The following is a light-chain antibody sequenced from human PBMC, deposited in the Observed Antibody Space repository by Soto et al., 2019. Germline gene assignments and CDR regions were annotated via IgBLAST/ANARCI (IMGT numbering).Light chain of an antibody. CDR1: QSLSGQ. CDR2: DAS. CDR3: QQSYDYPLT. Sequence: DILMTQSPSTLSTSVGDRVTITCRASQSLSGQLACYQQKPGQAPKLLIHDASTLQSGVPSRFSGSGSGTEFTLTISSLQPDDFATYFCQQSYDYPLTFGGGTKVDIK. J-gene: IGKJ4*01. V-gene: IGKV1-5*01.